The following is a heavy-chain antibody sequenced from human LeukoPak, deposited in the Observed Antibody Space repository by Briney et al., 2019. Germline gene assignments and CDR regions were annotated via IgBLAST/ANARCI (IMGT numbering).Heavy chain of an antibody. CDR2: IYPGDSDT. J-gene: IGHJ3*02. V-gene: IGHV5-51*01. Sequence: GESLKISCKGSGYSFTSYWMGWVRQMPGKGLEWMGFIYPGDSDTRYSPSFQGQVTISADQSISTHYLRCTSLKAWATDMYYCARTSGWYLGSDFDIYGQGPIATVSA. CDR3: ARTSGWYLGSDFDI. D-gene: IGHD6-19*01. CDR1: GYSFTSYW.